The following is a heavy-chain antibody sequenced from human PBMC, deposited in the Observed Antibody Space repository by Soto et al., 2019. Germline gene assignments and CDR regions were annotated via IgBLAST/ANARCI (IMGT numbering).Heavy chain of an antibody. D-gene: IGHD2-15*01. V-gene: IGHV1-3*01. CDR2: INAGNGNT. J-gene: IGHJ4*02. CDR3: ARDLGYALPDY. CDR1: GYTFTSYA. Sequence: ASVKVSCKASGYTFTSYAMHWVRQAPGQRLEWMGWINAGNGNTKYSQKFQGSVTITRDTSASTAYMELSSLRSEDTAVYYCARDLGYALPDYWGQGTLVTVSS.